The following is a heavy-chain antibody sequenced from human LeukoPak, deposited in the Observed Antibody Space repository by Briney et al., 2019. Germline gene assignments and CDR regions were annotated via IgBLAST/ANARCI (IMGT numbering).Heavy chain of an antibody. CDR2: IYYSGSA. V-gene: IGHV4-59*01. J-gene: IGHJ4*02. CDR1: GGSISSYY. Sequence: SETLSLTRTVSGGSISSYYWSWIRQPPGKGLEWIGYIYYSGSANYNPSLKSRVTISVDTSKNQFSLKLSSVTAADTAVYYCARTDGYKPNYYFDYWGQGTLVTVSS. CDR3: ARTDGYKPNYYFDY. D-gene: IGHD5-24*01.